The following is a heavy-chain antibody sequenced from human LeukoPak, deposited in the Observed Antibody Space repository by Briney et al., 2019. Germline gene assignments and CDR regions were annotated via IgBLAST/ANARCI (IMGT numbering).Heavy chain of an antibody. CDR1: GFTFSAYS. Sequence: GGSLRLSCAASGFTFSAYSMNWVRQAPGKGLDWVSYISSRSFTIYYADSVKGRFTISRDNAKNSLYLEMNSLRAEDTAVYYCSRGGYGDYNNWFDPWGQGTLVIVSS. V-gene: IGHV3-48*01. CDR3: SRGGYGDYNNWFDP. J-gene: IGHJ5*02. CDR2: ISSRSFTI. D-gene: IGHD4-17*01.